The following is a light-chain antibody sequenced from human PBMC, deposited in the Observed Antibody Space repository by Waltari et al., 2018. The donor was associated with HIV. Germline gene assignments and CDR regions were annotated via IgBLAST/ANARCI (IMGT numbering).Light chain of an antibody. CDR2: AAS. CDR3: QRYDRAPYT. CDR1: QGIGSD. J-gene: IGKJ2*01. Sequence: DVQMTQSPSSLSASVGDRVAITCRASQGIGSDLAWYQQKPGKVPKLLIYAASTLQSGVPSRFSGSGSWTDFTLTITNLQTEDFSFYYCQRYDRAPYTFGPGTRLELK. V-gene: IGKV1-27*01.